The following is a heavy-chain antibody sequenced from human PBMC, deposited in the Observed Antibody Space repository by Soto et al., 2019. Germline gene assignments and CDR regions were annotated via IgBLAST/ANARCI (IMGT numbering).Heavy chain of an antibody. J-gene: IGHJ6*03. CDR1: GGSFSGYY. CDR3: ARGSCSGWSCYSLYYYYYMDV. D-gene: IGHD2-15*01. V-gene: IGHV4-34*01. CDR2: INHSGST. Sequence: SETLSLTCAVYGGSFSGYYWSWIRQPPGKGLEWIGEINHSGSTNYNPSLKSRVTISVDTSKNQFSLKLSSVTAADTAVYYCARGSCSGWSCYSLYYYYYMDVWGKGTTVTVSS.